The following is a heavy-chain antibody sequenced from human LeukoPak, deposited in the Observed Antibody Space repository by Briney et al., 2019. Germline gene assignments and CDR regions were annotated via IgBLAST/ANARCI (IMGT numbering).Heavy chain of an antibody. Sequence: SETLSLTCTVSGDSIGSDYWSWIRQPPGKGLEWIGYIYYTGSTNYNPSLKSRVTISVDTSKNQFSLKLSSVTAADTAVYYCARVRGSSTKNYYFDYWGQGTLVTVSS. CDR1: GDSIGSDY. J-gene: IGHJ4*02. CDR2: IYYTGST. CDR3: ARVRGSSTKNYYFDY. D-gene: IGHD2-2*01. V-gene: IGHV4-59*01.